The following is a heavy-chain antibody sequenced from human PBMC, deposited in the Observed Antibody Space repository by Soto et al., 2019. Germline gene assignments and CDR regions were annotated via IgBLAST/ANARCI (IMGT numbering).Heavy chain of an antibody. CDR1: GGSISSGGYY. CDR3: AGAGVEYFYFDY. D-gene: IGHD6-6*01. CDR2: IYYSGST. Sequence: SETLSLTCTVSGGSISSGGYYWSWIRQHPGKGLEWIGYIYYSGSTYYNPSLKSRVTISVDTSKNQFSLKLSSVTAADTAVYFCAGAGVEYFYFDYWGQGTLVTVSS. J-gene: IGHJ4*02. V-gene: IGHV4-31*03.